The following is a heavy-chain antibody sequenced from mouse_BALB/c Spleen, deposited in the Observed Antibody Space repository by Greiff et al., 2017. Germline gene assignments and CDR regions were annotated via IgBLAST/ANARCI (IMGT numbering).Heavy chain of an antibody. CDR2: ISSGGST. J-gene: IGHJ3*01. CDR1: GFTFSSYA. D-gene: IGHD2-13*01. CDR3: ARGRDDSWFAY. V-gene: IGHV5-6-5*01. Sequence: EVKVVESGGGLVKPGGSLKLSCAASGFTFSSYAMSWVRQTPEKRLEWVASISSGGSTYYPDSVKGRFTISRDKARNILYLQMSSLRSEDTAMYYCARGRDDSWFAYWGQGTLVTVSA.